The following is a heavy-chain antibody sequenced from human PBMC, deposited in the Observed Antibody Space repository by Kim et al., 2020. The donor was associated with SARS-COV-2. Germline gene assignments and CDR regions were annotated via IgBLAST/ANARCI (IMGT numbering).Heavy chain of an antibody. CDR2: INHSGST. J-gene: IGHJ4*02. D-gene: IGHD3-22*01. V-gene: IGHV4-34*01. Sequence: SETLSLTCAVYGGSFSGYYWSWIRQPPGKGLEWIGEINHSGSTNYNPSLKSRVTISVDTSKNQFSLKLSSVTAADTAVYYCARGDSSGPKTYDYWGQGTLVTVSS. CDR3: ARGDSSGPKTYDY. CDR1: GGSFSGYY.